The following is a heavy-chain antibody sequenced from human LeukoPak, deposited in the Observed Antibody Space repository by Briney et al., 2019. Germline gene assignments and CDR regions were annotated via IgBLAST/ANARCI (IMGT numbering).Heavy chain of an antibody. CDR1: GYTFTYYY. D-gene: IGHD1-1*01. V-gene: IGHV1-2*02. J-gene: IGHJ6*03. CDR3: ARGVPNKPRNYYYYYMDV. Sequence: ASVKVSCKASGYTFTYYYIHWMRQAPGQGLEWMGWINPDSGGTSYAQKFQGRVTMTRDTSISTVYVELSRLRSDDTAVYYCARGVPNKPRNYYYYYMDVWGKGTTVTVSS. CDR2: INPDSGGT.